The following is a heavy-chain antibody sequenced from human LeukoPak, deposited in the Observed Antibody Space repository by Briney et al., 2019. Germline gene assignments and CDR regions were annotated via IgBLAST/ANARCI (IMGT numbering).Heavy chain of an antibody. V-gene: IGHV3-33*08. CDR2: IWYDGSNK. CDR3: ASGDTTGYSGDAFNI. D-gene: IGHD3-22*01. CDR1: GFTFNSYA. Sequence: GGSLRLSCAASGFTFNSYAMSWVRQAPEKGLEWVAIIWYDGSNKYYADSVKGRFTISGDTSKNTLYLQMDSLRAEDTAVYYCASGDTTGYSGDAFNIWGQGTMVTVSS. J-gene: IGHJ3*02.